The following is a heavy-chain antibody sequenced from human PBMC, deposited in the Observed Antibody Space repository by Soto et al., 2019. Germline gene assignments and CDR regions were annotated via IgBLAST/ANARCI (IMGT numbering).Heavy chain of an antibody. CDR3: AKDPSSSRLTDD. Sequence: EVQLLESGGGLVQPGGSLRLSCAASGFTFSSYAMSWVRQAPGKGLEWVSAISGSGGSTYYADSVKGRFTISRDNSKNTLYLQMNSLRDEDTAVYYCAKDPSSSRLTDDWGQGTLVTVSS. CDR1: GFTFSSYA. CDR2: ISGSGGST. D-gene: IGHD6-13*01. J-gene: IGHJ4*02. V-gene: IGHV3-23*01.